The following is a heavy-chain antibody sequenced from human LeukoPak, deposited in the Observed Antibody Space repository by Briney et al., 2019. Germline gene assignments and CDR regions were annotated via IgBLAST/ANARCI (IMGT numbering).Heavy chain of an antibody. CDR1: GFTFSSYG. Sequence: GGSLRLSCAASGFTFSSYGMDWVRQAPGKGLEWVAVISYDGSNKYYTDSVKGRFTISRDNSKNTLYLQMNSPRAEDTAVYYCAKSIRSSGYSSGWYLAYWGQGTLVTVSS. J-gene: IGHJ4*02. CDR3: AKSIRSSGYSSGWYLAY. CDR2: ISYDGSNK. V-gene: IGHV3-30*18. D-gene: IGHD6-19*01.